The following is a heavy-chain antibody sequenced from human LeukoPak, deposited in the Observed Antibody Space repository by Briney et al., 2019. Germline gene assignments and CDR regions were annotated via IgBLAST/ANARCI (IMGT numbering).Heavy chain of an antibody. CDR3: ARGLDSSSWYYYYYYYGMDV. D-gene: IGHD6-13*01. V-gene: IGHV4-34*01. Sequence: ASETLSLTCAVYGGSFSGYYWSWIRQPPGKGLEWIGEINHSGSTNYNPSLKSRVTISVDTSKNQFSLKLSSVTAADTAVYYCARGLDSSSWYYYYYYYGMDVWGKGTTVTVSS. J-gene: IGHJ6*04. CDR1: GGSFSGYY. CDR2: INHSGST.